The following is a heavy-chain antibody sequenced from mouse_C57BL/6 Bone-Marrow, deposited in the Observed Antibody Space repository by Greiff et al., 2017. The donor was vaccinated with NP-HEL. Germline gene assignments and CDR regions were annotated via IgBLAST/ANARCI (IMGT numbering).Heavy chain of an antibody. J-gene: IGHJ2*01. CDR1: GYTFTSYW. V-gene: IGHV1-69*01. D-gene: IGHD5-1-1*01. CDR2: IDPSDSYT. Sequence: QVQLQQSGAELVMPGASVKLSCKASGYTFTSYWMHWVKQRPGQGLEWIGEIDPSDSYTNYNQKFKGKSTLTVDKSSSTAYMQLSSLTSEDSAVYYCASGGYHYWGQGTTLTVSS. CDR3: ASGGYHY.